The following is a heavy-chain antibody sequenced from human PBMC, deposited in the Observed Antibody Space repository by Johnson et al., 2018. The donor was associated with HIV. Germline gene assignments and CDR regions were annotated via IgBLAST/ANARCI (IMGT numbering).Heavy chain of an antibody. CDR1: GFTISSYG. CDR2: INWNGGST. D-gene: IGHD3-10*01. V-gene: IGHV3-20*04. Sequence: VQLVESGGGVVQPGRSLRLSCAASGFTISSYGMHWVRQAPGKGLEWVSGINWNGGSTGYADSVKRRFTISRDNTKNSLHLQMNSLRGEDTAVYYCASSWFGELSYAFDIWGQGTLVTVSS. J-gene: IGHJ3*02. CDR3: ASSWFGELSYAFDI.